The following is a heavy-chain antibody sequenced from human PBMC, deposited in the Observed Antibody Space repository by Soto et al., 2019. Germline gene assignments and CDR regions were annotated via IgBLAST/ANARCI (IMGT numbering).Heavy chain of an antibody. CDR2: IKTGTANT. V-gene: IGHV1-3*04. CDR1: GYSFSDFT. CDR3: ARGPQNSYGMDV. Sequence: QVQLVQYGAEVKKPGASVKVSCKASGYSFSDFTMHWVRRAPGQTPEWMARIKTGTANTEYSQKFQGRVTITRDTSATTVYMDLSSLRSEDTAVYYCARGPQNSYGMDVWGQGTTVTVS. J-gene: IGHJ6*02.